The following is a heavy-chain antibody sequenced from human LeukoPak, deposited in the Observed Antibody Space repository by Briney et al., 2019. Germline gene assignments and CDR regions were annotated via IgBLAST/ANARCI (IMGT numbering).Heavy chain of an antibody. CDR1: GYTFTGYY. J-gene: IGHJ4*02. D-gene: IGHD2/OR15-2a*01. CDR2: ITPRSGGT. Sequence: GASVKVSCKASGYTFTGYYIHWVRHAPGQGLEWMGWITPRSGGTNYAQKFQGWVTMTRDTSISTAYLELSRLRSDDTAMYYCARGIEGGSGYYSKLPGGYWGQGTLVTVSS. CDR3: ARGIEGGSGYYSKLPGGY. V-gene: IGHV1-2*04.